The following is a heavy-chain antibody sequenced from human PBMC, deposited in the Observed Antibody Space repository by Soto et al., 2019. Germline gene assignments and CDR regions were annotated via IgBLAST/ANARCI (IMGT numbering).Heavy chain of an antibody. J-gene: IGHJ6*02. Sequence: ASVKVSCKASGYTFTGYYMHWVRQAPGQGLEWMGWINPNSGGTNYAQKFQGWVTMTRDTSISTAYMELSRLRSDDTAVYYCARGGRGAKAYYYYGMDVWGQGTTVTVSS. CDR2: INPNSGGT. CDR1: GYTFTGYY. D-gene: IGHD3-10*01. V-gene: IGHV1-2*04. CDR3: ARGGRGAKAYYYYGMDV.